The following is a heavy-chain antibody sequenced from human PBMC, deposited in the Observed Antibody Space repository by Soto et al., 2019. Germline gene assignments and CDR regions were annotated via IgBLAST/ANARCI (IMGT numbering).Heavy chain of an antibody. Sequence: QITLKESGPTLVKPTQTLTLTCTFSGFSLPTDRVGVGWIRQPPGTALEWLAVIYWDDTKTYRPSLKSRLTITKDTSKNQVALTMTDMDPVDTPTYYCAHAYGGRSLYWGPGTLVTVSS. J-gene: IGHJ4*02. D-gene: IGHD1-26*01. V-gene: IGHV2-5*02. CDR2: IYWDDTK. CDR1: GFSLPTDRVG. CDR3: AHAYGGRSLY.